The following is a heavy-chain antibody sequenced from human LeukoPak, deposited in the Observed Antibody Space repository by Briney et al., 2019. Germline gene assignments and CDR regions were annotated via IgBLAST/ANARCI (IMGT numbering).Heavy chain of an antibody. D-gene: IGHD4-17*01. J-gene: IGHJ4*02. CDR2: IYSSASGSS. Sequence: SETLSLTCTVSGGSVRGGPYYWSWIRQHPGKGLEWIGYIYSSASGSSYYNPSLKSRVTISLDTSKSQFSLKLSSVTAADTAVYYCARVVGDYADYCGQGTLVTVSS. CDR1: GGSVRGGPYY. V-gene: IGHV4-31*03. CDR3: ARVVGDYADY.